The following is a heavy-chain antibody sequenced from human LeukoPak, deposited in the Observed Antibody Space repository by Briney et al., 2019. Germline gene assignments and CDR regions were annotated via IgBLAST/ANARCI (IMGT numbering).Heavy chain of an antibody. CDR3: ARDYYDSSGYYYPFDY. Sequence: PGGSLRHSCAASGFTVSSNYMSWVRQAPGKGLEWVSVIYSGGSTYYADSGKGRFTISRNDTKNTLYLQMNSLRAEDTVVYYCARDYYDSSGYYYPFDYWGQGTLVTVSS. D-gene: IGHD3-22*01. J-gene: IGHJ4*02. CDR1: GFTVSSNY. CDR2: IYSGGST. V-gene: IGHV3-53*01.